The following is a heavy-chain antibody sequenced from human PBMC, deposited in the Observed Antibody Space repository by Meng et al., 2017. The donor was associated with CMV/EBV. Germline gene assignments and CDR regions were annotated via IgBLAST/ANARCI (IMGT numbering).Heavy chain of an antibody. CDR3: ARATYYDFWSGLANWFDP. D-gene: IGHD3-3*01. CDR2: INHSGST. J-gene: IGHJ5*02. V-gene: IGHV4-34*01. Sequence: SETLSLTCAVYGGSFSGYYWSWIRQPPGKGLEWIGEINHSGSTNYNPSLKCRVTISVDTSKNQFSLKLSSVTAADTAVYYCARATYYDFWSGLANWFDPWGQGTLVTVSS. CDR1: GGSFSGYY.